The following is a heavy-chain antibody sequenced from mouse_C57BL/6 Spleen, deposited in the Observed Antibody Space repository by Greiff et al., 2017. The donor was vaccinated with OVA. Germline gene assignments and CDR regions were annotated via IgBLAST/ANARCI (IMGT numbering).Heavy chain of an antibody. D-gene: IGHD1-1*01. V-gene: IGHV1-42*01. J-gene: IGHJ4*01. Sequence: EVMLVESGPELVKPGASVKISCKASGYSFTGYYMNWVKQSPEKSLEWIGEINPSTGGTTYNQKFKAKATLTVDKSSSTAYMQLKSLTSEDSAVYYCARGLLLRALMDYWGQGTSVTVSS. CDR1: GYSFTGYY. CDR3: ARGLLLRALMDY. CDR2: INPSTGGT.